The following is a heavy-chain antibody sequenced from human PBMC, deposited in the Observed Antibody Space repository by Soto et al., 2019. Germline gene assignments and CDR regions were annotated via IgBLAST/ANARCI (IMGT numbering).Heavy chain of an antibody. Sequence: PSETLSLTCAVSGYSISSDYYWGWIRQPPGKGLGWIGSNYHRGSTYYNPSLKSRVTIAVDTSKNQFSLKLDSVTAADTAVYYCARNYYGSRSYNWFDPWGQGTPVTVSS. CDR2: NYHRGST. J-gene: IGHJ5*02. V-gene: IGHV4-38-2*01. CDR1: GYSISSDYY. CDR3: ARNYYGSRSYNWFDP. D-gene: IGHD3-10*01.